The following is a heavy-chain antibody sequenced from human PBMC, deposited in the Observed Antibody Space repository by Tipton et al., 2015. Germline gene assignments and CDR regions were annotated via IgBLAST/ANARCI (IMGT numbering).Heavy chain of an antibody. Sequence: TLSLTCTASGGSISSNYYYWGWIRQPPGKGLEWIGSIYYRGSTYYNPSLKSRVTISVDTSKNQFSLKLSSVTAADTAVYYCARDRTHYYYGMDVWGQGTTVTVSS. CDR1: GGSISSNYYY. CDR3: ARDRTHYYYGMDV. J-gene: IGHJ6*02. V-gene: IGHV4-39*07. CDR2: IYYRGST. D-gene: IGHD3/OR15-3a*01.